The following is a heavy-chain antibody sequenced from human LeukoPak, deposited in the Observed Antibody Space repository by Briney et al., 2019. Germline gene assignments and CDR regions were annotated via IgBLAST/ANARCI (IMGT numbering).Heavy chain of an antibody. CDR1: GFTFDDYG. D-gene: IGHD4-11*01. V-gene: IGHV3-20*04. CDR2: INWNGGST. Sequence: GGSLRLSCAASGFTFDDYGMSWVRQAPGKGLEWVSGINWNGGSTGYADSVKGRFTISRDSAKNSLYLQMNSLRAEDTALYYCARVTTPLYYYYYMDVWGKGTTVTVSS. CDR3: ARVTTPLYYYYYMDV. J-gene: IGHJ6*03.